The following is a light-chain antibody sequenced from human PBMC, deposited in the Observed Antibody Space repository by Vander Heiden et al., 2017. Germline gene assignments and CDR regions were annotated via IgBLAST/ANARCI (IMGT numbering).Light chain of an antibody. J-gene: IGKJ4*01. CDR1: QSVSSN. CDR3: QQNNYWPPLT. V-gene: IGKV3-15*01. CDR2: GAS. Sequence: EIVMTQSPATLSVSPGERATLSCRASQSVSSNLAWYQQKPGQAPRLLIYGASTRATGIPARFSGSGCGTEFTLTISSRQSEDFAVYYCQQNNYWPPLTFGGGTKVEIK.